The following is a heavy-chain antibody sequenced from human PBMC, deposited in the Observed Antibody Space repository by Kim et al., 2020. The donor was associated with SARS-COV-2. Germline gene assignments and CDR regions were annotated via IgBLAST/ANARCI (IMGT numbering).Heavy chain of an antibody. CDR3: ARGSSGYRATLDY. Sequence: SETLSLTCTVSGGSISSYYWSWIRQPPGKGPEWIGYIFYTGSTTYNPSLKSRVNISVDASKNQFSLKLSSLTAVDTAVYYCARGSSGYRATLDYWGQGTL. D-gene: IGHD2-2*02. CDR1: GGSISSYY. V-gene: IGHV4-59*01. J-gene: IGHJ4*02. CDR2: IFYTGST.